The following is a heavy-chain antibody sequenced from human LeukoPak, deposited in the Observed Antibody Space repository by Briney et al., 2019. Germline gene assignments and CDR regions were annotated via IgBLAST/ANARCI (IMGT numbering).Heavy chain of an antibody. D-gene: IGHD6-6*01. CDR1: GYTFTSYD. V-gene: IGHV1-8*03. CDR2: MNPNSGNT. CDR3: ARGGIGGRQDIAARPLSSRYYYYYMDV. J-gene: IGHJ6*03. Sequence: ASVKVSCKASGYTFTSYDINWVRQATGQGLEWMGWMNPNSGNTGYAQKFQGRVTITRNTSISTAYMELSSLRSEDTAVYYCARGGIGGRQDIAARPLSSRYYYYYMDVWGKGTTVTVSS.